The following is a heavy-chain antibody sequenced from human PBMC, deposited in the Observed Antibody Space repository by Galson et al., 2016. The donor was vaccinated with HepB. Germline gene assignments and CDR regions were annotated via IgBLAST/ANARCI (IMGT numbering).Heavy chain of an antibody. D-gene: IGHD4-23*01. CDR1: GGSVSSGNHC. CDR2: IYNSDST. V-gene: IGHV4-61*01. Sequence: QVLLQESGPGLLKPSETLSLTCTVSGGSVSSGNHCWSWIRQPPGKGLEWIGCIYNSDSTNYNPSLTSRVTISVDTSKNQLSLKLTSVTAADTAGYYGARRGDSSGTLHYWGQGALVTVSA. CDR3: ARRGDSSGTLHY. J-gene: IGHJ4*02.